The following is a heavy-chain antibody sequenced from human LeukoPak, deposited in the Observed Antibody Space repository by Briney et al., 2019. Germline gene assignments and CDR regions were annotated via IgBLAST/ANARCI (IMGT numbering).Heavy chain of an antibody. CDR3: ARERYCTTATCYVGVPFDY. D-gene: IGHD2-2*01. Sequence: PGGSLRLSCAASEFSFSTYWMSWVRQAPGKGLEWVANIKEDGTEKYYVGSVKGRFTVSRDNSKNSLYLQMNSLRAEDTAVYFCARERYCTTATCYVGVPFDYWGQGTLVTVSS. CDR2: IKEDGTEK. V-gene: IGHV3-7*01. J-gene: IGHJ4*02. CDR1: EFSFSTYW.